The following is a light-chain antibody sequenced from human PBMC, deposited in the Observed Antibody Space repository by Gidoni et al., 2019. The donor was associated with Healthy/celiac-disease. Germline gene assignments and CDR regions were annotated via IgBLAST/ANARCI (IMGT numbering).Light chain of an antibody. CDR1: QSVSSSY. Sequence: EIVFTHSPGTLSLSPGERATLSCRASQSVSSSYLAWYQQKPGQAPRLLIYGASSRATGIPDRFSGSGSGTDFTLTISRLEPEDFAVYYCQQYGSSPQYTFGQGTKLEIK. CDR3: QQYGSSPQYT. V-gene: IGKV3-20*01. J-gene: IGKJ2*01. CDR2: GAS.